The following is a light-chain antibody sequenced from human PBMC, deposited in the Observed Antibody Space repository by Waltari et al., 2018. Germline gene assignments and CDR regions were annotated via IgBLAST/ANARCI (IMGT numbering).Light chain of an antibody. V-gene: IGLV1-40*01. CDR1: NSNIGARYG. CDR3: QSYDSSLSGVV. Sequence: QSVLTQPPSVSGAPGQRVTISCTGSNSNIGARYGVHSYQHLPGTAPKLLIYANNNRPSGVHERFSGSNSGTSATLAITGLQAEDEADYHCQSYDSSLSGVVFGGGTKLTVL. J-gene: IGLJ3*02. CDR2: ANN.